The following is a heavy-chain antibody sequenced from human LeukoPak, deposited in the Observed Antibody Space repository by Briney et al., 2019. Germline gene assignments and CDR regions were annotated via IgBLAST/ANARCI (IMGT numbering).Heavy chain of an antibody. CDR3: AKRAHSSGYYFAFDI. D-gene: IGHD3-22*01. Sequence: PGRSLRLSCAASGFTFSSYGMHWVRQARGKGLEWVAVISYDGSNKYYADSVKGRFNNSRDNSENTLYLKMNSLRAEDTAVYYCAKRAHSSGYYFAFDIWGQGTMVTVSS. CDR2: ISYDGSNK. V-gene: IGHV3-30*18. J-gene: IGHJ3*02. CDR1: GFTFSSYG.